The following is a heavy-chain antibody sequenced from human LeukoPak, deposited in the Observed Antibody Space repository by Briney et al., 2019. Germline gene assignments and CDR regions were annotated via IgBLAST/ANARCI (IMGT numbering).Heavy chain of an antibody. Sequence: GGSLRLSCAASGFTFSSYWMTWVRQAPVKGLEWLAIIKEDGSEKYYVDSVKGRFTISRDNAKNSLYLQMNSLRAEDTAVYYCARDRRGINGDTYYFDYWGQGTLVTVSS. CDR2: IKEDGSEK. V-gene: IGHV3-7*03. J-gene: IGHJ4*02. CDR3: ARDRRGINGDTYYFDY. CDR1: GFTFSSYW. D-gene: IGHD3-10*01.